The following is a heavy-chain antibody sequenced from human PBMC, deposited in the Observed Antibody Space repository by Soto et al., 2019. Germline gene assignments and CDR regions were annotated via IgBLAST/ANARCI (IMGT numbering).Heavy chain of an antibody. CDR3: ARDRWFRELRVTFLDY. CDR2: ISSSSSTI. V-gene: IGHV3-48*01. D-gene: IGHD3-10*01. Sequence: GTLRLSCAASGFTFSSYSMNWVRQAPGKGLEWVSYISSSSSTIYYADSVKGRFTISRDNAKNSLYLQMNSQRAEDTAVYYVARDRWFRELRVTFLDYWGQGTLVTVSS. J-gene: IGHJ4*02. CDR1: GFTFSSYS.